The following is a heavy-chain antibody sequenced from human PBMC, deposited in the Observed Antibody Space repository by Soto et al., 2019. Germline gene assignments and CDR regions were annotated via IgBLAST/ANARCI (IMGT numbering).Heavy chain of an antibody. V-gene: IGHV1-69*01. CDR1: GGIFDTYE. CDR2: IIPISGTA. J-gene: IGHJ4*02. D-gene: IGHD3-16*01. CDR3: AREVGHFDY. Sequence: QVQLVQSGAEVKKPGSSVKVSCKVFGGIFDTYEISWVRQAPGQGLEWMGGIIPISGTANYAQPFQCRITITADESTSTAYMELNTLTSEDTAVYYCAREVGHFDYWGQGTLVTVSS.